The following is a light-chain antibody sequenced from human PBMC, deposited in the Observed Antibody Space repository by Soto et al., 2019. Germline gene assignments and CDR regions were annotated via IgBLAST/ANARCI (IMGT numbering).Light chain of an antibody. V-gene: IGLV1-47*01. CDR1: SSNIGRNY. Sequence: QSVLTQPPSAYGTPGQRVTISCSGSSSNIGRNYVYWYQQLPGTAPKLLIYRNNQRPSGVPDRFSVSKSGTLAFLAISGLRSEYEADYYCAAWEDSLGYVVGTGTKLTVL. J-gene: IGLJ1*01. CDR2: RNN. CDR3: AAWEDSLGYV.